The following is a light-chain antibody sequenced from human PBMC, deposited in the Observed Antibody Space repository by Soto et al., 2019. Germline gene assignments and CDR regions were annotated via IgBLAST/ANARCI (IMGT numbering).Light chain of an antibody. CDR1: QDISRW. CDR3: QQYKRYSPYT. CDR2: QAS. Sequence: DIQMTQSPSTLSASVGDRVTVTCRASQDISRWLAWYQQKPGQARKLLLYQASTLERGVPSRFSGSGSGTEFTLTISSMQPDDFATYYCQQYKRYSPYTWGQGPKLEI. V-gene: IGKV1-5*03. J-gene: IGKJ2*01.